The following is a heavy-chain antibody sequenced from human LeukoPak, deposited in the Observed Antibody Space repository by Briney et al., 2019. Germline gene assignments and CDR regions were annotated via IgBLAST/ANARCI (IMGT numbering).Heavy chain of an antibody. D-gene: IGHD4-11*01. V-gene: IGHV3-23*01. CDR2: ISGSGDST. CDR3: ATSTVAKYDY. J-gene: IGHJ4*02. CDR1: GFTFINYA. Sequence: PGGSLRLSCAASGFTFINYAMTWVRQVPGKGVEWVSAISGSGDSTFNADSVKGRFTISRDNSKNTLYLQMNSLRAEDTALYYCATSTVAKYDYWGQGTLVAVSS.